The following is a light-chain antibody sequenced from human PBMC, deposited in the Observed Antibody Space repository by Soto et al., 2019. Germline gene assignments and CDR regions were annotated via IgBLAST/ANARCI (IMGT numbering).Light chain of an antibody. Sequence: DIQMTQSPSSLSASVGDRVTVTCRAGQSISSYLNWYQQRPGKAPKLLLYSASTLQTGVPSRFSGSGSGTDFTLTISSLQPEDCATYYCQQSYNGPFTFGPGTKVDI. V-gene: IGKV1-39*01. CDR3: QQSYNGPFT. J-gene: IGKJ3*01. CDR2: SAS. CDR1: QSISSY.